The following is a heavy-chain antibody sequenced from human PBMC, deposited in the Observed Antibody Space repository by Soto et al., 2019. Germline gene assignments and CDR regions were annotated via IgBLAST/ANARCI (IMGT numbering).Heavy chain of an antibody. CDR1: GGSISSDY. CDR2: ITNRGST. CDR3: GRFLGNGGYENEYFQH. J-gene: IGHJ1*01. V-gene: IGHV4-59*01. D-gene: IGHD5-12*01. Sequence: SETLSLTCTVSGGSISSDYWSWIRQPPGKGLDWIGYITNRGSTNYNPSLESRVTISVDTSKNQLSLKLSSVTAADTAVYYCGRFLGNGGYENEYFQHWGQGTLVTVSS.